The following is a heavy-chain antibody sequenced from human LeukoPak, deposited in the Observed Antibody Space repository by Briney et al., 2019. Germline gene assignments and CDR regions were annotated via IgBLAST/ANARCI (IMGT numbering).Heavy chain of an antibody. CDR3: ARDNGDDSNWFDP. CDR2: MNPNSGNT. D-gene: IGHD4-17*01. CDR1: GYTFTSYD. J-gene: IGHJ5*02. Sequence: ASVKVSCKASGYTFTSYDINWVRQATGQGLEWMGWMNPNSGNTGYAQKLQGRVTMTTDTSTSTAYMELRSLRSDDTAVYYCARDNGDDSNWFDPWGQGTLVTVSS. V-gene: IGHV1-8*01.